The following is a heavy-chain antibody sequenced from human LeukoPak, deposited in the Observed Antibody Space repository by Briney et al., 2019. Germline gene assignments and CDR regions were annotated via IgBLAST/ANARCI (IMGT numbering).Heavy chain of an antibody. CDR1: TFTVSTNY. J-gene: IGHJ4*02. CDR3: VPLTDGSLDQ. Sequence: GGSLRLSCAASTFTVSTNYMTWVRQAPGKGLEWVSMIYTGGSPYYADSVKGRFTISRDNSKNTLNLQMNSLRVEDTAVYYCVPLTDGSLDQWGQGTLVTVPS. CDR2: IYTGGSP. V-gene: IGHV3-66*01. D-gene: IGHD3-10*01.